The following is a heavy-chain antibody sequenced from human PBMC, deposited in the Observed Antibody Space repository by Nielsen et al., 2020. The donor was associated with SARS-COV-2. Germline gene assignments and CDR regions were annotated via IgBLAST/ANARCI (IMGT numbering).Heavy chain of an antibody. CDR3: ARGDSSGYYYSWYFDL. V-gene: IGHV4-59*13. D-gene: IGHD3-22*01. Sequence: SETLSLTCTVSGASIRSYYWSWIRQPPGKGLEWIGYIYYSGSTNYNPSLKSRVTISVDTSKNQFSLKLSSVTAADTAVYYCARGDSSGYYYSWYFDLWGRGTLVTVSS. J-gene: IGHJ2*01. CDR2: IYYSGST. CDR1: GASIRSYY.